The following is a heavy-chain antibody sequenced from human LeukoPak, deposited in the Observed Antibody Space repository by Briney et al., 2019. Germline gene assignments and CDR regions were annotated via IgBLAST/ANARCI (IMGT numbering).Heavy chain of an antibody. D-gene: IGHD3-22*01. J-gene: IGHJ4*02. V-gene: IGHV5-51*01. Sequence: GESLQISCEVSGYSFSNYYIAWVRQMPGKGLELVGVIYPGDSDTTYSPPFQGQVTISADKSSSTASLHWNSLKASDTARYYCARHVDYYETGGPFDYWGQGTMVTVSS. CDR1: GYSFSNYY. CDR2: IYPGDSDT. CDR3: ARHVDYYETGGPFDY.